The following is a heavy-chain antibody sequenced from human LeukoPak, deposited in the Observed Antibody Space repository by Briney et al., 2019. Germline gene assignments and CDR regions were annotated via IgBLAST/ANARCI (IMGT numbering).Heavy chain of an antibody. CDR1: GFTFSSYV. CDR2: ISYDGSNE. V-gene: IGHV3-30*04. J-gene: IGHJ4*02. D-gene: IGHD3-22*01. CDR3: ARYYDSSTD. Sequence: GALRLSCAASGFTFSSYVMHWVRQAPGKGLEWVAIISYDGSNEYYADSVKGRFTISRDNSKNTLYLQMNSLRAADTAVYYSARYYDSSTDWGQGTLVTVSS.